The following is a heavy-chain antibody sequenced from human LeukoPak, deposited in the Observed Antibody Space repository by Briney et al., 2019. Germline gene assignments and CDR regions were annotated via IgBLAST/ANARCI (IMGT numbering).Heavy chain of an antibody. CDR1: GYTFSTFS. V-gene: IGHV1-3*03. CDR2: INAGKGNT. J-gene: IGHJ4*02. CDR3: ARGSYSTNWYAFDY. Sequence: GASVKVSCKASGYTFSTFSIHWVRQAPGQRPEWMGYINAGKGNTKYSQAFQGRVTLTWDTSASTAYMELSSLRSDDMAVYFCARGSYSTNWYAFDYWGQGTLVTVSS. D-gene: IGHD6-13*01.